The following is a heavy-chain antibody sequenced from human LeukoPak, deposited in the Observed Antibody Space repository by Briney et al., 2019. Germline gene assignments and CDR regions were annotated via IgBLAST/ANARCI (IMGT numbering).Heavy chain of an antibody. D-gene: IGHD3-10*01. CDR2: IWYDGSNK. J-gene: IGHJ4*02. V-gene: IGHV3-33*01. CDR1: GFTFSSYG. CDR3: ARDQGSGSYSVDY. Sequence: PGRSLRLSSAASGFTFSSYGMHWVRQAPGKGLEWVAVIWYDGSNKYYADSVKGRFTISRDNSKNTLYLQMNSLRAEDTAVYYCARDQGSGSYSVDYWGQGTLVTVSS.